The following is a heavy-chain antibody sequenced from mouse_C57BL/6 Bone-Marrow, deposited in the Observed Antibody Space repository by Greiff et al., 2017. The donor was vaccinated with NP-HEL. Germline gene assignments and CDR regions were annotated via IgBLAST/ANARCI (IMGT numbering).Heavy chain of an antibody. V-gene: IGHV1-55*01. CDR1: GYTFTSYW. J-gene: IGHJ2*01. Sequence: QEQLKQPGAELVKPGASVKMSCKASGYTFTSYWITWVKQRPGQGLEWIGDIYPGSGSTNYNEKFKSKATLTVDTSSSTAYMQLSSLTSEDSAVYYCARGGIYYYGSSPFDYWGQGTTLTVSS. D-gene: IGHD1-1*01. CDR3: ARGGIYYYGSSPFDY. CDR2: IYPGSGST.